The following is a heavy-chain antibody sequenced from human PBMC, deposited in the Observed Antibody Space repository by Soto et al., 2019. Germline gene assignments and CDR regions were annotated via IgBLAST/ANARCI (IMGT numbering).Heavy chain of an antibody. CDR1: GFTFSSYG. J-gene: IGHJ3*02. V-gene: IGHV3-33*01. Sequence: GGSLRLSCAASGFTFSSYGMHWVRQAPGKGLEWVAVIWYDGSNKYYADSVKGRFTISRDNSKNTLYLQMNSLRAEDTAVYYCARSPNPREGARGMAFDIWGQGTMVTVSS. D-gene: IGHD1-26*01. CDR2: IWYDGSNK. CDR3: ARSPNPREGARGMAFDI.